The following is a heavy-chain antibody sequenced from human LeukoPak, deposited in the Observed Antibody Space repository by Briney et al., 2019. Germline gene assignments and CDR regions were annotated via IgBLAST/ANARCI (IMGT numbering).Heavy chain of an antibody. V-gene: IGHV3-23*01. Sequence: GGSLRLSCAASGFTFSSYAMSWVRQAPGKGLEWVSAISGSGGSTYYADSVKGRFTISRDNSKNTLYLQMNSLRAEDTAVYYCAKGTYCSSTSCSNYFDYWGQGTLVTVSS. CDR1: GFTFSSYA. CDR2: ISGSGGST. J-gene: IGHJ4*02. D-gene: IGHD2-2*01. CDR3: AKGTYCSSTSCSNYFDY.